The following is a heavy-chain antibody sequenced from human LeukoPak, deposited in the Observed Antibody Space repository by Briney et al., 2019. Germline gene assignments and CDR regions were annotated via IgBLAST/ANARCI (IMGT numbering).Heavy chain of an antibody. CDR2: MWYDGSNK. J-gene: IGHJ6*02. Sequence: GRTLRLSCAASGFTFSSYGMHWVRQAPGKGPEWVAVMWYDGSNKYYADSVKGRFTISRDNSKNTPYLQMNSLRAEDTAVYYCARERFPTLLYYYGMDVWGPGTTVTVSS. CDR1: GFTFSSYG. CDR3: ARERFPTLLYYYGMDV. D-gene: IGHD3-10*01. V-gene: IGHV3-33*01.